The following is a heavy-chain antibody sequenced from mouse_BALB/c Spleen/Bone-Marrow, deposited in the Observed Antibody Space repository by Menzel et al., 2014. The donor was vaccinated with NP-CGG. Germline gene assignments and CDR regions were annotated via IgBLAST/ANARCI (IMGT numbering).Heavy chain of an antibody. J-gene: IGHJ2*01. CDR3: ARDMGGILFDS. V-gene: IGHV7-3*02. CDR2: IRNEANGYTT. D-gene: IGHD4-1*01. CDR1: GFTFTDYY. Sequence: EVQLVESGGGLVQPGGSLRLSCATSGFTFTDYYINWVRQPPGEALEWLAFIRNEANGYTTEYSASVKGRFTISRDNSQSILYLHMNTLRAEDSATYYCARDMGGILFDSWGQGTTLTVSS.